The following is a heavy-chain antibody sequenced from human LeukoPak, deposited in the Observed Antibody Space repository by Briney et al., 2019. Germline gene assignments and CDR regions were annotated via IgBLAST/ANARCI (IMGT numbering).Heavy chain of an antibody. CDR1: GFTFDDYA. CDR3: VKGDYGDYFWGYEHNWFDP. V-gene: IGHV3-9*01. Sequence: GGSLRLSCAASGFTFDDYAMHWVRQAPGKGLEWVSGISWNSGSIGYADSVKGRFTISRDNAKNSLYLQMNSLRAEDTALYYCVKGDYGDYFWGYEHNWFDPWGQGTLVTVSS. J-gene: IGHJ5*02. D-gene: IGHD4-17*01. CDR2: ISWNSGSI.